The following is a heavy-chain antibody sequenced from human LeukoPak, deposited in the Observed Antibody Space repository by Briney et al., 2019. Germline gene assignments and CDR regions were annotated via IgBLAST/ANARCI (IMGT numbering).Heavy chain of an antibody. J-gene: IGHJ6*02. CDR3: AREGFSSSWSAYYYGMDV. Sequence: SVKVSCKASGGTFSTYAISWVRQAPGQGLEWMGRIIPILDITNYAQKFQGRVTITADKSTSTAYMELSSLRSEDTAVYYCAREGFSSSWSAYYYGMDVWGQGTTVTVSS. CDR1: GGTFSTYA. V-gene: IGHV1-69*04. CDR2: IIPILDIT. D-gene: IGHD6-13*01.